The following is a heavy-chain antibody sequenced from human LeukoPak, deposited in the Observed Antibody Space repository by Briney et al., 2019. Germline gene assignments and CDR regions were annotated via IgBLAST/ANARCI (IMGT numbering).Heavy chain of an antibody. CDR2: NGISGDNT. J-gene: IGHJ3*02. V-gene: IGHV3-23*01. CDR3: ARATAMVTSTFDI. Sequence: GGSLRLSCAASGFTFSSYAMSWVRQAPGKGLEWVSSNGISGDNTYYADSVKGRFTISRDNSKNTLYLQMNSLRAEDTAVYYCARATAMVTSTFDIWGQGTMVTVSS. CDR1: GFTFSSYA. D-gene: IGHD5-18*01.